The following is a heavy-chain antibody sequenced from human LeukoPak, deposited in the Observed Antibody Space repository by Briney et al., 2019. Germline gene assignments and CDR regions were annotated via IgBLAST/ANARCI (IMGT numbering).Heavy chain of an antibody. CDR1: GYSFTSYW. V-gene: IGHV5-10-1*01. CDR3: ARYYYDSSGYWYYFDY. D-gene: IGHD3-22*01. J-gene: IGHJ4*02. Sequence: GESLKISCKGSGYSFTSYWISWVRQMPGKGLEWRGRIDPSDSYTNYSPSFQGHVTISADKSISTAYLQWSSLKASDTAMYYCARYYYDSSGYWYYFDYWGQGTLVTVSS. CDR2: IDPSDSYT.